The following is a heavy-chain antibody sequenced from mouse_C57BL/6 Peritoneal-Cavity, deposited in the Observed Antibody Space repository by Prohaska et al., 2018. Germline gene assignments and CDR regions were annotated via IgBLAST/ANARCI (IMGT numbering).Heavy chain of an antibody. D-gene: IGHD2-1*01. J-gene: IGHJ1*03. CDR3: MRYGNYWYFDV. V-gene: IGHV11-2*01. CDR1: GFTFSGFW. CDR2: INSDGSAI. Sequence: DVQLLETGGGLVHPGGSRGLSCEGSGFTFSGFWMSWVRQTPGKTLEWIGDINSDGSAINYAPSIKDRFTIFRDNDKSTLYLQMSNVRSEDTATYFCMRYGNYWYFDVWGTGTTVTVSS.